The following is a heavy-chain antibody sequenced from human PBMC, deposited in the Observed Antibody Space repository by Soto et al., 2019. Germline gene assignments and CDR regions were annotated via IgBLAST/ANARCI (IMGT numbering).Heavy chain of an antibody. J-gene: IGHJ4*02. CDR2: IYYSGST. V-gene: IGHV4-61*01. D-gene: IGHD2-21*02. CDR3: ARHLPYCGGDCYSLDY. CDR1: GGSVSSGSYY. Sequence: SETLSLTCTVSGGSVSSGSYYWSWIRQPPGKGLECVGYIYYSGSTNYNPSLKSRVTISVDTSKNQFSLNLSSVTAADTAVYYCARHLPYCGGDCYSLDYWGQGTLVTVSS.